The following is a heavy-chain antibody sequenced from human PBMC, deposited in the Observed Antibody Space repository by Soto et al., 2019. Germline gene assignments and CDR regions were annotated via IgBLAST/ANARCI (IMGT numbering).Heavy chain of an antibody. CDR1: GYTFTSYD. V-gene: IGHV1-8*01. CDR3: VRGRVMITFGVVIVIDY. D-gene: IGHD3-16*02. Sequence: QVQLVQSGAAMKKPGASVKVSCKASGYTFTSYDINWVRQATGQGLEWMGWINPNTGYTDYAQKFQDRVTMTGNTSITTAYMELSSLRSEDTAVYYCVRGRVMITFGVVIVIDYWGQGSPLTVSS. CDR2: INPNTGYT. J-gene: IGHJ4*02.